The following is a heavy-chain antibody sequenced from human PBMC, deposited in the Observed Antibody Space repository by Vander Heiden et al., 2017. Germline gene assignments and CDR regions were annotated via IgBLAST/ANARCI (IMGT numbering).Heavy chain of an antibody. V-gene: IGHV1-2*02. CDR1: GYSFTGHY. CDR2: INPNSGGT. CDR3: ARERRYSDPGIGLDY. J-gene: IGHJ4*02. D-gene: IGHD5-12*01. Sequence: QVQLMQSGAGVKKPGASVKVSCKAFGYSFTGHYIHWVRQAPGQGLEWMGWINPNSGGTNFAQKFQGRVTLTRDTSISTAYMELTRLRSDDAAMYYCARERRYSDPGIGLDYWGQGTLVTVSS.